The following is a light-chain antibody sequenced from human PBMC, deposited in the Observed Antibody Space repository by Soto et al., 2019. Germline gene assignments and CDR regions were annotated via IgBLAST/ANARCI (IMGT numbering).Light chain of an antibody. CDR2: EVN. V-gene: IGLV2-8*01. Sequence: QSALTQHPSASGSPGQSVTISCTGTSSDVGGYNYVSWYQQHPGKAPKLMIYEVNKRPSGVPDRFSGSKSGNTASLTVSGLQAEDEADYYCSSYAGSNNLVFGTGTKLTVL. CDR3: SSYAGSNNLV. J-gene: IGLJ1*01. CDR1: SSDVGGYNY.